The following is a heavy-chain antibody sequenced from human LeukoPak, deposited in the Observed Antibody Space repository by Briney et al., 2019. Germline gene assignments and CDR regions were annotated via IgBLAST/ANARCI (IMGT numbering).Heavy chain of an antibody. D-gene: IGHD1-26*01. CDR3: ARPRMGVEGNYYYMDV. CDR2: IYHSGST. CDR1: GYSISSGYY. J-gene: IGHJ6*03. Sequence: SETLSLTCTVSGYSISSGYYWGWIRQPPGKGLEWIGSIYHSGSTNYNPSLKSRVTISVDTSKNQFSLKLSSVTAADTAVYYCARPRMGVEGNYYYMDVWGKGTTVTVSS. V-gene: IGHV4-38-2*02.